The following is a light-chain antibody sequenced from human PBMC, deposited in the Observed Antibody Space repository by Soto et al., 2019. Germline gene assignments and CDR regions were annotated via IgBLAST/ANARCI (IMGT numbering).Light chain of an antibody. J-gene: IGLJ1*01. CDR3: QSYDTTLSARYV. CDR1: SSNIGANYD. Sequence: QSVLTQPPSVSGAPGQRVTISCTGSSSNIGANYDVHWHQQRPGTAPKLLIFGNNNRPSGVPDRFSGSKSGTSASLAITGLQAEDEGDYYCQSYDTTLSARYVFGTGTKLTVL. CDR2: GNN. V-gene: IGLV1-40*01.